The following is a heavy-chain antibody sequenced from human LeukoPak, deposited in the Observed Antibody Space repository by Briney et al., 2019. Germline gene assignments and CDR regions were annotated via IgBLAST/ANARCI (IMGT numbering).Heavy chain of an antibody. CDR3: ARLLRYFDWLSPPADAFDI. Sequence: SETLSLTCAVYGGSFSGYYWSWIRQPPGKGLEWIGSIYYSGSTNYNPSLKSRVTISVDTSKNQFSLKLSSVTAADTAVYYCARLLRYFDWLSPPADAFDIWGQGTMVTVSS. CDR2: IYYSGST. CDR1: GGSFSGYY. V-gene: IGHV4-34*01. D-gene: IGHD3-9*01. J-gene: IGHJ3*02.